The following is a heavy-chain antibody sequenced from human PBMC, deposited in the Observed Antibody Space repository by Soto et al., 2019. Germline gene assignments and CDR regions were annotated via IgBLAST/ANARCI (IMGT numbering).Heavy chain of an antibody. CDR1: GGTFSSYA. V-gene: IGHV1-69*13. CDR3: ARVLRGYDNYYGTDV. J-gene: IGHJ6*02. CDR2: IIPIFGTA. D-gene: IGHD5-12*01. Sequence: SVKVSCKASGGTFSSYAISWVRQAPGQGLEWMGGIIPIFGTANYAQKFQGRVTITADESTSTAYMELSSLRSEDTAVYYCARVLRGYDNYYGTDVWGQGTTVTVSS.